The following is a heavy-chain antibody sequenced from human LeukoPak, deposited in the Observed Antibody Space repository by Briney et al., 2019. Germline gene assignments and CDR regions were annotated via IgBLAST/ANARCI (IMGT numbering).Heavy chain of an antibody. D-gene: IGHD3-22*01. CDR1: GYTFIDYH. V-gene: IGHV1-2*06. CDR2: INPKSGGT. Sequence: ASVKVSCKASGYTFIDYHLHCVRQAPGQGLEWMGRINPKSGGTNYAQKFQGRVTMTRDTSISTAYMELSSLRSDDTAVYFCVRDIDYYDSSGFGGGYYYYYYMDVWGRGTTVTVSS. J-gene: IGHJ6*03. CDR3: VRDIDYYDSSGFGGGYYYYYYMDV.